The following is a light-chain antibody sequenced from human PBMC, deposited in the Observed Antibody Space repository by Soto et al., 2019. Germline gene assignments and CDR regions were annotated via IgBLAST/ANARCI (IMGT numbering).Light chain of an antibody. CDR2: LNSDGSH. Sequence: QSVLTQSPSASASLGASVKLTCTLSSGHSSYAIAWHQQQPEKGPWYLMKLNSDGSHSKGDGIPDRFSGSSSGAERYLTISSLQSEDEADYYCQTWGTGIPVVFGGGTQLTVL. V-gene: IGLV4-69*01. CDR3: QTWGTGIPVV. CDR1: SGHSSYA. J-gene: IGLJ2*01.